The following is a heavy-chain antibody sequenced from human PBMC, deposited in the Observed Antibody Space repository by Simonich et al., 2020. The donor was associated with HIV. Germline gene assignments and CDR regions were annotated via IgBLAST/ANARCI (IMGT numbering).Heavy chain of an antibody. CDR2: INHSGST. CDR1: GGSFSTYY. Sequence: QVQLQQWGAGLLKPSETLSLTCAVYGGSFSTYYWNWIRQSPGKGLEWIGEINHSGSTNYNPSLESRVTISVDTSKYQFSLRLSSVTAADTAVYYCARHIDWGSFDYWGQGTLVTVSS. D-gene: IGHD3-16*01. CDR3: ARHIDWGSFDY. V-gene: IGHV4-34*01. J-gene: IGHJ4*02.